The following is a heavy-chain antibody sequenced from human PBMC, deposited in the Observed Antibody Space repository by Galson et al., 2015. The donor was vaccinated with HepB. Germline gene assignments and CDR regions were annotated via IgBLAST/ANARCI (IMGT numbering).Heavy chain of an antibody. CDR3: ARDLRADY. J-gene: IGHJ4*02. CDR2: IIDSGLTT. CDR1: GFTFNKYP. V-gene: IGHV3-23*01. Sequence: SLRLSCAASGFTFNKYPMSWVRQAPGKGLERVSGIIDSGLTTYYADSVKGRFTISRDNYKNTLFLQMNSLRDEDTAVYYCARDLRADYWGQGALVTVSS.